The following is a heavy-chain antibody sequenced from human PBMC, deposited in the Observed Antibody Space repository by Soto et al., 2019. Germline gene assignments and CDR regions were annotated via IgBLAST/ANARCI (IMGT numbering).Heavy chain of an antibody. Sequence: HVQLVQSEAEVKKPGASVKVSCKPSGYVFTNYGLSWVRQAPGQGLEWMAWIGPYDGNTHYAQNLQGRVTVTTDTSTSTAYMELRSLRSDDTAVYFCARDDRAAAAGTTFYFDYWGQGTLVTVSS. CDR1: GYVFTNYG. V-gene: IGHV1-18*01. CDR3: ARDDRAAAAGTTFYFDY. D-gene: IGHD6-13*01. J-gene: IGHJ4*02. CDR2: IGPYDGNT.